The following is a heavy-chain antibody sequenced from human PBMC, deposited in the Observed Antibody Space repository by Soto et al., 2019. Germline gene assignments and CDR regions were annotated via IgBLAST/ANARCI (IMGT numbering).Heavy chain of an antibody. V-gene: IGHV3-23*01. CDR3: AKNGES. CDR1: DFTFSNYA. CDR2: VNRGGDST. J-gene: IGHJ5*02. Sequence: PGGSLRLSCAASDFTFSNYAMSWVRQAPGKVLEWVSGVNRGGDSTYYADSVKGRFTITRDNSKNTMYLQMNSLRAEDTAMYYCAKNGESWGQGTLVTVSS. D-gene: IGHD2-8*01.